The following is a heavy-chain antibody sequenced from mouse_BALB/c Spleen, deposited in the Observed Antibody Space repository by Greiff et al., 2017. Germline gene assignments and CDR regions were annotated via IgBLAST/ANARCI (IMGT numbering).Heavy chain of an antibody. Sequence: QVQLQQSGAELVKPGASVKLSCKASGYTFTSYYMYWVKQRPGQGLEWIGEINPSNGGTNFNEKFKSKATLTVDKSSSTAYMQLSSLTSEDSAVYYCTRGSSGAWFAYWGQGTLVTVSA. D-gene: IGHD3-1*01. CDR1: GYTFTSYY. CDR3: TRGSSGAWFAY. J-gene: IGHJ3*01. CDR2: INPSNGGT. V-gene: IGHV1S81*02.